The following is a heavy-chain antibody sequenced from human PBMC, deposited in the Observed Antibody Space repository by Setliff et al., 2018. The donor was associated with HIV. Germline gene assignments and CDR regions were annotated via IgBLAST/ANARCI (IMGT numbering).Heavy chain of an antibody. Sequence: ASVKVSCKASGYTFTSYDINWVRQATGQGLEWMGWMNPNSGNTGYAQKFQGRVTMTRDTSISTAYMELSRLRSDDTAVYYCVREYYDSSGYRSNDYWGQGTLVTVSS. V-gene: IGHV1-8*02. CDR1: GYTFTSYD. D-gene: IGHD3-22*01. CDR2: MNPNSGNT. J-gene: IGHJ4*02. CDR3: VREYYDSSGYRSNDY.